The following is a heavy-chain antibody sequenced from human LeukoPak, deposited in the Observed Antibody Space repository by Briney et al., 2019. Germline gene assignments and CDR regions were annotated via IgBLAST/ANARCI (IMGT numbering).Heavy chain of an antibody. CDR3: ASKGGSWTRGLNYYYYMDV. Sequence: ASVKVSCKASGYTFTTYAMHWLRQAPGQTLEWLGWINPANGYTKYSQQIQGRVTITRDTSASTAYMELSSLRSEDTAVYYCASKGGSWTRGLNYYYYMDVWGKGTTVTVSS. CDR1: GYTFTTYA. CDR2: INPANGYT. J-gene: IGHJ6*03. V-gene: IGHV1-3*01. D-gene: IGHD6-13*01.